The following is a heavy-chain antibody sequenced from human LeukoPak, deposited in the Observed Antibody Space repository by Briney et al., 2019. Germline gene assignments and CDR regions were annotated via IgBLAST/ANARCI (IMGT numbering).Heavy chain of an antibody. Sequence: SETLSLTCSVSGASISSSSYYWGWVRQPPGRGLEWIGSFYYSGSTYYNPSLKSRVTISVDTSKNQFSLKLTSVTAADTAVYYCARLIADCSSTTCYLYYFDYWGQGTLVTVSS. D-gene: IGHD2-2*01. CDR3: ARLIADCSSTTCYLYYFDY. V-gene: IGHV4-39*01. CDR2: FYYSGST. J-gene: IGHJ4*02. CDR1: GASISSSSYY.